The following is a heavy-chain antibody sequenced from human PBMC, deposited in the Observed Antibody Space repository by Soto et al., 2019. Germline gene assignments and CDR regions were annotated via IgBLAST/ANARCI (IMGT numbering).Heavy chain of an antibody. CDR2: ISYDGSNK. V-gene: IGHV3-30-3*01. D-gene: IGHD6-13*01. CDR1: GFTFSSYA. CDR3: ARGQQQPGSRGAFDI. J-gene: IGHJ3*02. Sequence: GGSLRLSCAASGFTFSSYAMHWVRQAPGKGLEWVAVISYDGSNKYYADSVKGRFTISRDNSKNTLYLQMNSLRAEDTAVYYCARGQQQPGSRGAFDIWGQGTMVTVSS.